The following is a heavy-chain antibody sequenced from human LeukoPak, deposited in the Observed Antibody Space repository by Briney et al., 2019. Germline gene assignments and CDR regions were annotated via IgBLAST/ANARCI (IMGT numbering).Heavy chain of an antibody. Sequence: GGSLRLSCAASGFTFSSYSMNWVRQAPGKGLEWVSYISSSSTIYYADSVKGRFTISRDNAKNSLYLQMNSLRAEDTAVYYCASWPGAWYGEDSWGQGTLVTVSS. D-gene: IGHD3-10*01. CDR2: ISSSSTI. V-gene: IGHV3-48*04. CDR1: GFTFSSYS. CDR3: ASWPGAWYGEDS. J-gene: IGHJ4*02.